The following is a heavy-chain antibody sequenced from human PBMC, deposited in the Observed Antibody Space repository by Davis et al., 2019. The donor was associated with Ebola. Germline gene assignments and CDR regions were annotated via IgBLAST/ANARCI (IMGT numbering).Heavy chain of an antibody. CDR2: ISAYNGNT. V-gene: IGHV1-18*01. CDR3: ARLGGGWDIDY. D-gene: IGHD6-19*01. J-gene: IGHJ4*02. CDR1: GFTFSSYG. Sequence: GESLKISCAASGFTFSSYGISWVRQAPGQGLEWMGWISAYNGNTNYAQKLQGRVTMTTDTSTSTAYMELRSLRSDDTAVYYCARLGGGWDIDYWGQGTLVTVSS.